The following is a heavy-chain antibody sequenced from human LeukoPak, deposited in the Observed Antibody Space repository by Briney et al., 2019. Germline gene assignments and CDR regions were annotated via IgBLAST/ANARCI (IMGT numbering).Heavy chain of an antibody. Sequence: GGSLRLSCAASGFTVSSNYMSWVRQAPGKGLEWVSVIYSGGSTYYADSVKGRFTISRDNSKNTLYLQMNSLRAEDTALYYCANTRGYCSGGSCYGDSWGQGTLVTVSS. D-gene: IGHD2-15*01. CDR2: IYSGGST. J-gene: IGHJ4*02. CDR1: GFTVSSNY. CDR3: ANTRGYCSGGSCYGDS. V-gene: IGHV3-53*01.